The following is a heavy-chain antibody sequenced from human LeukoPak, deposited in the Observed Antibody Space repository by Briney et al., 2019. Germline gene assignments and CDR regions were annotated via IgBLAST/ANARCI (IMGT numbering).Heavy chain of an antibody. CDR3: ARAGVPAAIMVGNWFDP. CDR1: GYTLTELS. Sequence: ASVKVSCKVSGYTLTELSMHWVRQAPGKGLEWMGGFDPEDGETIYAQKFQGRVTMTRNTSISTAYMELSSLRSEDTAVYYCARAGVPAAIMVGNWFDPWGQGTLVTVSS. J-gene: IGHJ5*02. D-gene: IGHD2-2*02. CDR2: FDPEDGET. V-gene: IGHV1-24*01.